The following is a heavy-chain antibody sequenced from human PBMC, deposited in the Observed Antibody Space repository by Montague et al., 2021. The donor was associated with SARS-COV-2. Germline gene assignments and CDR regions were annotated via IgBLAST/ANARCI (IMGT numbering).Heavy chain of an antibody. CDR1: GGSISSSSYY. D-gene: IGHD7-27*01. CDR3: ARNRGWGSRGAGYIDL. CDR2: IYYSGST. V-gene: IGHV4-39*07. Sequence: SETLSLTCTVSGGSISSSSYYWGWIRQPPGKGLEWIGSIYYSGSTHYNPSLKSRVTISVDTSKNQFSLTLTSVTAADTAIYYCARNRGWGSRGAGYIDLWGRGTLVTVSS. J-gene: IGHJ2*01.